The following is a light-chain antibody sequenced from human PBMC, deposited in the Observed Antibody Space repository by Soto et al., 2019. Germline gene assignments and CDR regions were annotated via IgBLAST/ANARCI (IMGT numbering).Light chain of an antibody. CDR1: QAIRNS. J-gene: IGKJ1*01. CDR3: QKYFSAPWT. V-gene: IGKV1-27*01. CDR2: AAS. Sequence: DIQMTQSPSSLSASVGDRVTISCRASQAIRNSLAWYQQKPGKVPKLLIYAASTLQSGVPSRFSGSGSGTDFTLTISSLQPEDGATYYCQKYFSAPWTFGQGTKVEIK.